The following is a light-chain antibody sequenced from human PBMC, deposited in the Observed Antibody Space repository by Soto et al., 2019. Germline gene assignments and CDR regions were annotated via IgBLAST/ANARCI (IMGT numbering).Light chain of an antibody. J-gene: IGKJ1*01. Sequence: DIQMTQSPSTLSGSVGDRVTITCRASQTISSWLAWYQQKPGKAPKLLIYKASTLKSGVPSRSSGSGSGTEFTLTISSLQPDDFATYYCQPYHSYSEAFGQGTKVDIK. CDR3: QPYHSYSEA. V-gene: IGKV1-5*03. CDR2: KAS. CDR1: QTISSW.